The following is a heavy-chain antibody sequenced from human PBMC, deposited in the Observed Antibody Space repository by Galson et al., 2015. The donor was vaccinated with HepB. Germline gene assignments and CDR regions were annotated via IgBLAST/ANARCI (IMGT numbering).Heavy chain of an antibody. J-gene: IGHJ4*02. Sequence: SLRLSCAASGFTFSSYGMHWVRQAPGKGLEWVAVISYDGSNKYYADSVKGRFTISRDNSKNTLYLQMNSLRAEDTAVYYCAKEDWGYWGQGTLVTVSS. D-gene: IGHD7-27*01. CDR2: ISYDGSNK. V-gene: IGHV3-30*18. CDR1: GFTFSSYG. CDR3: AKEDWGY.